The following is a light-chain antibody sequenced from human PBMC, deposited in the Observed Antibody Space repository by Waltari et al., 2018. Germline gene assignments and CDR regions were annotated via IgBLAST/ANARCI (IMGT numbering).Light chain of an antibody. V-gene: IGKV1-5*03. CDR1: QSISKW. CDR2: KAS. CDR3: QQYNSYSLLS. Sequence: DIQMTRSPSTLSASVGDRVIFRCRASQSISKWLAWDQQKPGKAPKLLIYKASTLESGVPSRVSGSGSGTEFTLTISSLQPEDFATYYCQQYNSYSLLSFGGGTKVEIK. J-gene: IGKJ4*01.